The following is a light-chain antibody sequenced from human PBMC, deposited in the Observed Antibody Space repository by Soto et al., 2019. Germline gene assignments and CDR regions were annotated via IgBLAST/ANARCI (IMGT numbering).Light chain of an antibody. V-gene: IGKV1-39*01. J-gene: IGKJ5*01. CDR3: QRSYSTPIS. CDR1: QSISSH. CDR2: TAS. Sequence: IRMTQSPSSLSASVGDTVTITCRASQSISSHLNWYQQKPGKAPNLLMYTASNLQSGVPSRFSGSGSGTDFTLTISSLQPEDFATYYCQRSYSTPISFGQGTRLEIK.